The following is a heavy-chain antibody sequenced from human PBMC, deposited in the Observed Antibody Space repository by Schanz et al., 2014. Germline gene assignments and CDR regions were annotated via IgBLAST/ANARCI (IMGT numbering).Heavy chain of an antibody. J-gene: IGHJ4*02. Sequence: VQLVESGGDLVQPGGSLRLSCAASGFMFSSFWMGWIRQAPGKGLEWVAYIRFDASAKYYGDSVEGRFTISRDNAKNTLYLQMNSLRPEDTALYYCVGIHVAVAEAFYWGQGALVIVS. CDR1: GFMFSSFW. CDR3: VGIHVAVAEAFY. D-gene: IGHD6-19*01. CDR2: IRFDASAK. V-gene: IGHV3-30*02.